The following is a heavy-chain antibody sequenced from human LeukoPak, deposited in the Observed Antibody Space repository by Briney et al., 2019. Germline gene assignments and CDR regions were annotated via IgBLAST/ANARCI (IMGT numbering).Heavy chain of an antibody. V-gene: IGHV1-2*02. CDR2: ITPGGGT. CDR3: ARDRYGDGFAHLDY. CDR1: GYTFTSYA. Sequence: ASVKVSCKASGYTFTSYAIHWVRQAPGQGLEWMGWITPGGGTNYPQKFQGRVAITWDTSITTAYMDLSRLTSDDTAVYYCARDRYGDGFAHLDYWGQGALVTVSS. D-gene: IGHD5-24*01. J-gene: IGHJ4*02.